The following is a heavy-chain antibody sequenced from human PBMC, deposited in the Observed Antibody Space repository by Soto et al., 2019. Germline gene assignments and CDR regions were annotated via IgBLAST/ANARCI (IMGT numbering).Heavy chain of an antibody. D-gene: IGHD4-17*01. CDR3: ARNYGSQYFDY. CDR1: GFSLSNARMS. CDR2: IFSNDEK. J-gene: IGHJ4*02. V-gene: IGHV2-26*01. Sequence: QVTLKESGPVLVKPTETLTLTCTVSGFSLSNARMSVTWIRQPPGKALEWLAHIFSNDEKSYSTSLKSRLTTSKATSKRQVVLTMTNMDPLDTATYYCARNYGSQYFDYWGQGTLVTVSS.